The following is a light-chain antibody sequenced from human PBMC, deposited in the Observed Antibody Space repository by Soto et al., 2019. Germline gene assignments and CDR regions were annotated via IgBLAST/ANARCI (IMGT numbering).Light chain of an antibody. J-gene: IGLJ2*01. CDR2: DVS. CDR3: SSYTSSSTLEVV. Sequence: QSALTQPASVSGSPGQSITISRTGTSSDVGGYNYVSWYQQHPGKAPKLMIYDVSNRPSGVSNRFSGSKSGNTASLTISGLQAEDEADYYCSSYTSSSTLEVVFGGGTKLTVL. V-gene: IGLV2-14*01. CDR1: SSDVGGYNY.